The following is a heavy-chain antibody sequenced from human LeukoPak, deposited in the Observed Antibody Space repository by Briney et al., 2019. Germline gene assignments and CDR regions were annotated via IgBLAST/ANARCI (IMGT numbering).Heavy chain of an antibody. Sequence: GGSLRLSCAASGITFSTYAMSWVRQAPGKGLEWVSGISGSGGSTYYADSVKGRFTISRDNSKNTLYLQMNSLRAEDTAVYYCAKEVVWGVNWFDPWGQGTLVTVSS. CDR3: AKEVVWGVNWFDP. CDR1: GITFSTYA. J-gene: IGHJ5*02. V-gene: IGHV3-23*01. D-gene: IGHD3-10*01. CDR2: ISGSGGST.